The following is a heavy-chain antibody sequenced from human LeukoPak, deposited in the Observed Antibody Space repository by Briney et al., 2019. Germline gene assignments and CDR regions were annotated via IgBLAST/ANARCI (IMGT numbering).Heavy chain of an antibody. CDR3: VKDFGRVRGAPDS. J-gene: IGHJ4*02. Sequence: GGSLRLSCSASGFVFSIYTMYWVRQTPGKGPEYVSTISGSGNGFSIYYADSVKGRFTISRDDSKSILYLQMNGLRSEDTAVYYCVKDFGRVRGAPDSWGQGTLVTVSS. V-gene: IGHV3-64D*06. CDR2: ISGSGNGFSI. D-gene: IGHD3-16*01. CDR1: GFVFSIYT.